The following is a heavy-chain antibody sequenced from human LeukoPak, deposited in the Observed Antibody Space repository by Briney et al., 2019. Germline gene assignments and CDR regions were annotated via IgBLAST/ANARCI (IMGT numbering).Heavy chain of an antibody. CDR2: IWSDASNK. D-gene: IGHD2-2*01. CDR3: ARSPGDYARLPGDY. J-gene: IGHJ4*02. Sequence: GGSLRLSCAASGFTFSSYAMHWVRQAPGKGLEWVAVIWSDASNKYHADSVKGRFTVSRDNSKNTLYLQMNSLRAEDTAVYYCARSPGDYARLPGDYWGQGTLVTVSS. CDR1: GFTFSSYA. V-gene: IGHV3-33*01.